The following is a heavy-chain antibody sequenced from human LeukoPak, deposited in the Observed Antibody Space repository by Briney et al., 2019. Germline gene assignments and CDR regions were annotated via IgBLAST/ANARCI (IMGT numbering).Heavy chain of an antibody. J-gene: IGHJ4*02. CDR1: GFTFGDYA. D-gene: IGHD1-26*01. CDR2: ISSSSSYI. Sequence: GGSLRLSCTASGFTFGDYAMSWVRQAPGKGLEWVSSISSSSSYIYYADSVKGRFTISRDNAKNSLYLQMNSLRAEDTAVYYCARDLSIVGPSGWGPGTLVTVSS. V-gene: IGHV3-21*01. CDR3: ARDLSIVGPSG.